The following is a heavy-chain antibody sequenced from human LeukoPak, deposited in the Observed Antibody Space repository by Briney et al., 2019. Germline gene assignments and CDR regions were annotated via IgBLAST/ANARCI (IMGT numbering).Heavy chain of an antibody. J-gene: IGHJ4*02. CDR2: ISSSSSYI. Sequence: GGSLRLSCAASGFTFSSYSMNWVRQAPGKGLEWVSSISSSSSYIYYADSVKDRFTISRDNAKNSLYLQMNSLRAEDTAVYYCASPTQVRFYWGQGTLVTVSS. CDR3: ASPTQVRFY. D-gene: IGHD3-10*01. CDR1: GFTFSSYS. V-gene: IGHV3-21*01.